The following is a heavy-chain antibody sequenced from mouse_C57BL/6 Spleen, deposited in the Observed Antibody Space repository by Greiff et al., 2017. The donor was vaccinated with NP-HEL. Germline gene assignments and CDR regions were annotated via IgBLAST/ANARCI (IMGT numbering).Heavy chain of an antibody. J-gene: IGHJ4*01. Sequence: VQLQQSGPELVKPGASVKISCKASGYTFTDYYINWVKQRPGQGLEWIGWIFPGSGSTYYNEKFKGKATLTVDKSSSTAYMLLSSLTSEDSAVYFCARSGENDGYYEEGAMDYWGQGTSVTVSS. CDR3: ARSGENDGYYEEGAMDY. CDR1: GYTFTDYY. D-gene: IGHD2-3*01. CDR2: IFPGSGST. V-gene: IGHV1-75*01.